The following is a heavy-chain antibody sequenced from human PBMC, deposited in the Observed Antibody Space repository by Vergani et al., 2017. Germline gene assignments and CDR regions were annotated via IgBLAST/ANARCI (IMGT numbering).Heavy chain of an antibody. CDR1: GFTFSSYG. D-gene: IGHD4-23*01. Sequence: VQLVESGGGLVKPGGSLRLSCAASGFTFSSYGMHWVRQAPGKGLEWVAVISYDGSNKYYADSVKGRFTISRDNSKNTLYLQMNSLRAEDTAVYYCARGTLKVNSPKTMDVWGQGTTVTVSS. CDR2: ISYDGSNK. CDR3: ARGTLKVNSPKTMDV. V-gene: IGHV3-30*03. J-gene: IGHJ6*02.